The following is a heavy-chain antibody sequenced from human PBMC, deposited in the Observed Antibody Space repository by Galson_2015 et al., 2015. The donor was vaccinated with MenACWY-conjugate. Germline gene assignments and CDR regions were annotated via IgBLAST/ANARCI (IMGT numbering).Heavy chain of an antibody. Sequence: SLRLSCAASGFTFSTYSMNWVRQAPGKGLEWVSYISSSSSPTYYADSVKGRFTISRDNAKNSLYLQMNSLRAEDTAVYYCATYVAVASYYYHGMDVWGQGTTVTVSS. J-gene: IGHJ6*02. D-gene: IGHD6-19*01. V-gene: IGHV3-48*04. CDR3: ATYVAVASYYYHGMDV. CDR1: GFTFSTYS. CDR2: ISSSSSPT.